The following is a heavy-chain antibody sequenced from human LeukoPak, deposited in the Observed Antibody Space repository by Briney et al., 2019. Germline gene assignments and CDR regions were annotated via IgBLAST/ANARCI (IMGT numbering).Heavy chain of an antibody. V-gene: IGHV4-34*01. CDR2: IKHSGST. J-gene: IGHJ3*02. CDR3: ARGRLVYCSSTSCYSAFDI. Sequence: KPSETLSLTCAVYGGSFSGYYWSWIRQPPGKGLEWIGEIKHSGSTNYNPSLKSRVTISVDTSKNQFSLKLSSVTAADTAVYYCARGRLVYCSSTSCYSAFDIWGQGTMVTASS. D-gene: IGHD2-2*01. CDR1: GGSFSGYY.